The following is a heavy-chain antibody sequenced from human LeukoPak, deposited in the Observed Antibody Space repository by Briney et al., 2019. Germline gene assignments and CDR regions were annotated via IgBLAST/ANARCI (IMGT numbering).Heavy chain of an antibody. V-gene: IGHV1-3*01. D-gene: IGHD4-17*01. CDR2: INAGNGNT. CDR1: GYTFTSYA. Sequence: ASVKVSCKASGYTFTSYAMHWVRQAPGQRLEWMGWINAGNGNTKYSRKFQGRVTITRDTSASTAYMELSSLRSEDTAVYYCARDLAGRLTTVTTEAFDIWGQGTMVTVSS. J-gene: IGHJ3*02. CDR3: ARDLAGRLTTVTTEAFDI.